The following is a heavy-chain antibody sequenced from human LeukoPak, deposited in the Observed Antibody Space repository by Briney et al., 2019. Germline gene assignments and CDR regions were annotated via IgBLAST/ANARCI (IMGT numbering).Heavy chain of an antibody. J-gene: IGHJ4*02. V-gene: IGHV1-3*01. D-gene: IGHD6-6*01. CDR2: INAGHGNT. CDR1: GYTFTNYA. Sequence: GASVKVSCKASGYTFTNYAIQWVRQVPGQRLEWMGWINAGHGNTKYSQKLQGRVTITRDTSASTAYMELSSLRSDDTAVYYCARDHPALGGTYSSSFDEIDYWGQGTLVTVSS. CDR3: ARDHPALGGTYSSSFDEIDY.